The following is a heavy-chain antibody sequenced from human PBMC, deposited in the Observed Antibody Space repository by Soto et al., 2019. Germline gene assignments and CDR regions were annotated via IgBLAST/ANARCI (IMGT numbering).Heavy chain of an antibody. Sequence: PSETLSLTCTVSGGSISSYYWSWIRQPPGKGLEWIGYIYYSGSTNYNPSLKSRVTISVDTSKNQFSLKLSSVTAADTAVYYCARVQLVRNYYYYMDVWGKGTTVTVSS. CDR1: GGSISSYY. CDR2: IYYSGST. V-gene: IGHV4-59*01. D-gene: IGHD6-6*01. J-gene: IGHJ6*03. CDR3: ARVQLVRNYYYYMDV.